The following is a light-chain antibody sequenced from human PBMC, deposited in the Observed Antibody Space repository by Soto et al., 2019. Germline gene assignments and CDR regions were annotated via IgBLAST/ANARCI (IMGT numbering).Light chain of an antibody. CDR2: GAS. Sequence: DIVMTQSPASLSVSLGERATLSCLARQSISDNLAWYQKRSGQAPRLLIYGASTRATGVPARVSGSASGTEFTLTIRSPQSADFAIYYCQQYKSWPPLTFGGGTKVE. J-gene: IGKJ4*01. V-gene: IGKV3-15*01. CDR1: QSISDN. CDR3: QQYKSWPPLT.